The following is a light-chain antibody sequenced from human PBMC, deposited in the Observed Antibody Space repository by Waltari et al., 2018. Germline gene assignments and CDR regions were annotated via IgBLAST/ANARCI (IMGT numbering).Light chain of an antibody. CDR3: QQYGSSPYT. CDR2: GAS. CDR1: QTVSNNY. Sequence: EIVLTQSPGTLSLSAGERATLSCRASQTVSNNYLAWYQQKPGQAPRLLIYGASTRATGIKDKFRGSGVGADCTLTISRLDPEEFAMYFCQQYGSSPYTFGQGTKLE. V-gene: IGKV3-20*01. J-gene: IGKJ2*01.